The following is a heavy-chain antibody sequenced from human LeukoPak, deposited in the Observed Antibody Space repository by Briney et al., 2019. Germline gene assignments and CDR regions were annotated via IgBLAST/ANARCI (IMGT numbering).Heavy chain of an antibody. V-gene: IGHV1-2*02. CDR1: GYTFTGYY. Sequence: GASVRVSCKASGYTFTGYYIRWGRHAPGERLEWMGWIKPDSGVTIYVQKFQGRVTMTRDSPISTVYMELSRLSSDDTAVYYCARGPNWGLDYWGQGTLVTVSS. CDR3: ARGPNWGLDY. CDR2: IKPDSGVT. J-gene: IGHJ4*02. D-gene: IGHD7-27*01.